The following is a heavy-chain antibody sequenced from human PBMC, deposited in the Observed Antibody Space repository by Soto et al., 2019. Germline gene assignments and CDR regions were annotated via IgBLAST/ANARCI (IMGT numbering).Heavy chain of an antibody. V-gene: IGHV3-23*01. CDR3: AREDPFAAETKEPHFDY. Sequence: EVQLLESGGDLVQPGGSLRLSCAASGFTFSRCAMSWVRQAPGKGLEWVSAISGSGSNTYYTDSVKGRFTISRDNSKNTLYLQMNSLRVEDTAAYYCAREDPFAAETKEPHFDYWGQGTLVTVSS. D-gene: IGHD4-17*01. CDR1: GFTFSRCA. J-gene: IGHJ4*02. CDR2: ISGSGSNT.